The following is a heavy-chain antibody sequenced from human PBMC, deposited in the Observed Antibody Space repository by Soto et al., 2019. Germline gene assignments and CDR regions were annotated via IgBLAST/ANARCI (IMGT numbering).Heavy chain of an antibody. D-gene: IGHD3-22*01. V-gene: IGHV4-59*01. CDR1: DGSISNFY. CDR3: ARAPMVLTRSYFDS. Sequence: SETLSLTCTVSDGSISNFYWSWIRQPPGKGLEWIGYISSSGNTNYTPSLKSRVSISVDTSKNQFSLNLTSVTAADTAVYYCARAPMVLTRSYFDSWGQGTPVPVSS. J-gene: IGHJ4*02. CDR2: ISSSGNT.